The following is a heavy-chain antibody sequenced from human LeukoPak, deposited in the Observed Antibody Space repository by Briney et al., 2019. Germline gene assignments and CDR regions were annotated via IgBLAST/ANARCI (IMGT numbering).Heavy chain of an antibody. CDR3: ASGYYDSSGYYDDAFDI. CDR1: GGTFSSYA. J-gene: IGHJ3*02. CDR2: IIPIFGTA. D-gene: IGHD3-22*01. V-gene: IGHV1-69*05. Sequence: ASVKVSCKASGGTFSSYAISWVRQAPGQGLEWMGRIIPIFGTANYAQKFQGRVTITTDESTSTAYMELSSLRSEDTAAYYCASGYYDSSGYYDDAFDIWGQGTMVTVSS.